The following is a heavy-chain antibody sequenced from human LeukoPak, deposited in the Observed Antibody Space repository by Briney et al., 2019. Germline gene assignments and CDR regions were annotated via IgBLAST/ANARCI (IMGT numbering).Heavy chain of an antibody. CDR3: ARFNSYGSGRPPYYYYGMDV. V-gene: IGHV5-51*01. D-gene: IGHD3-10*01. CDR1: GYSFTSYW. CDR2: IYPGDSDT. Sequence: GESLKISCKGSGYSFTSYWIGWVRQMPGQGLEWMGSIYPGDSDTRYSLSFQGQVTISADKSISTAYLQWSSLKASDTAMYYCARFNSYGSGRPPYYYYGMDVWGQGTTVTVSS. J-gene: IGHJ6*02.